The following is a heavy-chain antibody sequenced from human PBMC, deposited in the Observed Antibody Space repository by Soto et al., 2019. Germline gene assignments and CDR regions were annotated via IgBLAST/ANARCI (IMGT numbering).Heavy chain of an antibody. CDR2: IYYSGSS. CDR1: GDSISSFY. J-gene: IGHJ5*01. V-gene: IGHV4-59*08. CDR3: ARRNGDYVWRFDS. Sequence: QVHLQESGPGLVKPSETLSLTCNVSGDSISSFYWSWIRQPPGKGLEWIGYIYYSGSSNYNPSLKSRVTVSVDTSRNQFSLKLSSVTAADSAVYYCARRNGDYVWRFDSWGQGTRVTVSS. D-gene: IGHD4-17*01.